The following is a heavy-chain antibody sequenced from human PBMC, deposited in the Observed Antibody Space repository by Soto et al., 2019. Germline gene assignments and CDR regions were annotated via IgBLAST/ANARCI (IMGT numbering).Heavy chain of an antibody. CDR1: GFTFSSYA. CDR2: ISYDGSNK. CDR3: ARDFYDSSGYYYPNLIGY. D-gene: IGHD3-22*01. V-gene: IGHV3-30-3*01. J-gene: IGHJ4*01. Sequence: QVQLVEYGGGVVQPVRSLRLSCAASGFTFSSYAMHWVRQAPGKVLEWVAVISYDGSNKYYADSVKGRFTISRDNSKNTLYLQMNSLRAEDKDVYYCARDFYDSSGYYYPNLIGYWGHGTLVTVSS.